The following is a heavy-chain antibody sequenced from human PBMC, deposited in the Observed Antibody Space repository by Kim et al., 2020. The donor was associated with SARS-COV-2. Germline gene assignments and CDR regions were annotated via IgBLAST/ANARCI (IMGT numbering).Heavy chain of an antibody. CDR3: AKDLPKYYDFWSGFYYYGMDV. J-gene: IGHJ6*02. CDR1: GFTFSSYG. D-gene: IGHD3-3*01. Sequence: GGSLRLSCAASGFTFSSYGMHWVRQAPGKGLEWVAVISYDGSNKYYADSVKGRFTISRDNSKNTLYLQMNSLRAEDTAVYYCAKDLPKYYDFWSGFYYYGMDVWGQGTTVTVSS. CDR2: ISYDGSNK. V-gene: IGHV3-30*18.